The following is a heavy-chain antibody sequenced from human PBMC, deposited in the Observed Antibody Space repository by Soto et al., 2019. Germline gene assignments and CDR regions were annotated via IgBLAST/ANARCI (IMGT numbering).Heavy chain of an antibody. D-gene: IGHD6-6*01. V-gene: IGHV1-69*13. Sequence: SVKVSCKASGGTFSSYAISWVRQAPGQGLEWMGGIIPIFGTANYAQKFQGRVTITADESTSTAYMELSSLRSEDTAVYYCGLPYSSSTEGYYYGMDVWGQGTTVTVSS. CDR2: IIPIFGTA. J-gene: IGHJ6*02. CDR1: GGTFSSYA. CDR3: GLPYSSSTEGYYYGMDV.